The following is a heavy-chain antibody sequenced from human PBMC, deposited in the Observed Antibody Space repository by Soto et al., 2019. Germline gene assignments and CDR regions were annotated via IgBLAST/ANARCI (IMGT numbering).Heavy chain of an antibody. V-gene: IGHV3-74*01. CDR1: GFTFSSYW. CDR3: ARDYLTGSWYPHYYYYGMDV. Sequence: PGGSLRLSCAASGFTFSSYWMHWVRQAPGKGLVWVSRINSDGSSTSYADSVKGRFTISRDNAKNTLYLQMNSLRAEDTAVYYCARDYLTGSWYPHYYYYGMDVWGQGTTVTVSS. D-gene: IGHD6-13*01. CDR2: INSDGSST. J-gene: IGHJ6*02.